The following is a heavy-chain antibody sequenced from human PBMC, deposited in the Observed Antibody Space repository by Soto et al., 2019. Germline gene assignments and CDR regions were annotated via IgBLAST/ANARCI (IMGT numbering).Heavy chain of an antibody. Sequence: SETLSLTCAVYGGSFSGYYWSLIRQPPGKGLEWIGEINHSGSTNYNPSLKSRVTISVDTSKNQFSLKLSSVTAADTAVYYCALNSRYYYYYGMDVWGQGTTVTVSS. CDR2: INHSGST. CDR3: ALNSRYYYYYGMDV. J-gene: IGHJ6*02. V-gene: IGHV4-34*01. CDR1: GGSFSGYY.